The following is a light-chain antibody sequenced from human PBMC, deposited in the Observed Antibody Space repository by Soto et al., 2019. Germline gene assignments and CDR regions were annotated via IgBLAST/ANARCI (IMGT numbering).Light chain of an antibody. CDR1: ESISSW. J-gene: IGKJ1*01. V-gene: IGKV1-5*01. Sequence: TLTCRASESISSWLAWYQEKPGKAPNLLIYDASSLESGVPSRFSGSGSGTEFTLTISSLQPDDFATYYCQDYSPYSWTFGQGTKVDIK. CDR3: QDYSPYSWT. CDR2: DAS.